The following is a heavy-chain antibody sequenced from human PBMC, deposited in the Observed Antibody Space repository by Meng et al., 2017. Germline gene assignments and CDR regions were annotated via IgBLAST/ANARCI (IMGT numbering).Heavy chain of an antibody. J-gene: IGHJ5*02. CDR3: ATTYYYGSGSYYQGDNWFDP. CDR2: INPNSGGT. Sequence: ASVKVSCKASGYILTGYYMHWVRQAPGQGLEWMGWINPNSGGTNYAQKFQGRVTMTRDTSISTAYMELSRLRSDDTAVYYCATTYYYGSGSYYQGDNWFDPWGQGTLVTVSS. D-gene: IGHD3-10*01. CDR1: GYILTGYY. V-gene: IGHV1-2*02.